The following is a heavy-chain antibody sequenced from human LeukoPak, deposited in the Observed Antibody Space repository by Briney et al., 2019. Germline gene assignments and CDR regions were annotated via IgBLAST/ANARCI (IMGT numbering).Heavy chain of an antibody. J-gene: IGHJ4*02. D-gene: IGHD3-10*01. V-gene: IGHV4-34*01. CDR1: GGSFSGYY. CDR3: ARPYYYGSGSYYAFFNY. CDR2: INHSGST. Sequence: SETLSLTCAVYGGSFSGYYWSWIRQPPGKGLEWIGEINHSGSTNYNPSLKSRVTISVDTSKNQFSLKLSSVTAADTAVYYCARPYYYGSGSYYAFFNYWGQGPLVTVSS.